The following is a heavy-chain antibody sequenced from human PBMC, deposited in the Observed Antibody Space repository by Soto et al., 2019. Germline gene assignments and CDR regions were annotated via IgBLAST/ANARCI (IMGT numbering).Heavy chain of an antibody. CDR2: IYWDNDK. CDR1: GFSLNTGGLA. V-gene: IGHV2-5*02. D-gene: IGHD2-21*02. J-gene: IGHJ6*02. Sequence: QITLKESGPTLVKPTQTLTLTCTFSGFSLNTGGLAVGWIGQPPGKALEWLALIYWDNDKRYSPSLRSRLTITKDTSKNQVVLTMTNMDPADAATYYCVHSRCGGDFLQSYSSHYYYGMDVWGQGTTVTVSS. CDR3: VHSRCGGDFLQSYSSHYYYGMDV.